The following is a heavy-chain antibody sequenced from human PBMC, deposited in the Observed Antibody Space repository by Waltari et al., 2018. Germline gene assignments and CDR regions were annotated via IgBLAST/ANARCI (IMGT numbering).Heavy chain of an antibody. CDR1: GYTFNGYY. CDR3: ARGPIAATGPLYYYYYGMDV. CDR2: INPNSGGT. V-gene: IGHV1-2*02. Sequence: QVQLVQSGAEVKKPGASVKVSCKASGYTFNGYYMHWVRQAPGQGLEWMGWINPNSGGTNYAQKFQGRVTMTRDTSISTAYMELSRLRSDDTAVYYCARGPIAATGPLYYYYYGMDVWGQGTTVTVSS. J-gene: IGHJ6*02. D-gene: IGHD6-13*01.